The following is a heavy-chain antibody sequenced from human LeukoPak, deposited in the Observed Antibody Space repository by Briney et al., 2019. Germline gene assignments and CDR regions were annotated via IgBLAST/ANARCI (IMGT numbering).Heavy chain of an antibody. Sequence: SETLSLTCAVYGGSFSGYYWSWIRQPPGKGLEWIGEINHSGSTNYNPSLKSRVTISVDTSKNQFSLKLSSVTAADTAVYYCARAGYSSSWYFRTFDYWGQGTLVTVSS. D-gene: IGHD6-13*01. V-gene: IGHV4-34*01. CDR2: INHSGST. CDR1: GGSFSGYY. CDR3: ARAGYSSSWYFRTFDY. J-gene: IGHJ4*02.